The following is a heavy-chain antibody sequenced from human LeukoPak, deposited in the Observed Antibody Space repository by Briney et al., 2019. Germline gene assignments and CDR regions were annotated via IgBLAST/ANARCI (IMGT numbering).Heavy chain of an antibody. D-gene: IGHD4-11*01. CDR3: ARSGGLQKFDY. Sequence: PGGSLRLSCAASEFTFSNYARHWVRQAPGKGLQWVAVISYDGDTIHYADSVKGRFIISRDTSKNTLYLQMNSLRPEDTAVYYCARSGGLQKFDYWGQGTLVTVSS. CDR2: ISYDGDTI. CDR1: EFTFSNYA. V-gene: IGHV3-30-3*01. J-gene: IGHJ4*02.